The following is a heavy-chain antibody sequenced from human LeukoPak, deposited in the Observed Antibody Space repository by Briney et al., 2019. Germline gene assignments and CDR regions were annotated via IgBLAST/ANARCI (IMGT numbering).Heavy chain of an antibody. CDR3: ARLPYYYDSSGYYGYYYYMDV. D-gene: IGHD3-22*01. J-gene: IGHJ6*03. Sequence: SETLSLTCTVSGGSISSSSYYWGWIRQPPGKGLEWIGSIYYSGSTYYNPSLKSRVTISVDTSKNQFSPKLSSVTAADTAVYYCARLPYYYDSSGYYGYYYYMDVWGKGTTVTVSS. CDR2: IYYSGST. CDR1: GGSISSSSYY. V-gene: IGHV4-39*07.